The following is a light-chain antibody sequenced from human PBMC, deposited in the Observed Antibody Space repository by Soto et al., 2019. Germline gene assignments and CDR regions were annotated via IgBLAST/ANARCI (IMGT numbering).Light chain of an antibody. V-gene: IGLV2-14*01. J-gene: IGLJ1*01. CDR2: DVS. CDR3: SSYTSSSTLPYV. Sequence: QPALAQPASVSGSPGQSITISCTRTSSDVGGYNYVSWYQQHPGKAPKLMIYDVSNRPSGVSNRFSGSKSGNTASLTISGLQAEDEADYYCSSYTSSSTLPYVFGTGTKVTVL. CDR1: SSDVGGYNY.